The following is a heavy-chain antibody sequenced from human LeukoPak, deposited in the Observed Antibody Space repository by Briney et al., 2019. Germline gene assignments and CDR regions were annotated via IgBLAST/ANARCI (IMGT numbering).Heavy chain of an antibody. D-gene: IGHD6-19*01. J-gene: IGHJ4*02. CDR2: INPNSGGT. Sequence: ASVKVSCKASGYTFTGYYMHWVRQAPGQGLEWMGWINPNSGGTNYAQKFQGRVTMTRDTSISTAYMELSRLRSDDTAVYYCARDTSLVAGYYFDYWGQGTLVTVSS. CDR3: ARDTSLVAGYYFDY. CDR1: GYTFTGYY. V-gene: IGHV1-2*02.